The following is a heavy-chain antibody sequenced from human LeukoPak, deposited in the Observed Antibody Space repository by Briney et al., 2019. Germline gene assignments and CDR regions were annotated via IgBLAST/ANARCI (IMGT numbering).Heavy chain of an antibody. V-gene: IGHV3-23*01. CDR2: ISGSGGST. D-gene: IGHD2-2*01. CDR1: GGSFSGYY. CDR3: AKEGDIVVVPAAPVYY. Sequence: PSETLSLTCAVYGGSFSGYYWSWVRQAPGKGLEWVSAISGSGGSTYYADSVKGRFTTSRDNSKNTLYLQMNSPRAEDTAVYYCAKEGDIVVVPAAPVYYWGQGTLVTVSS. J-gene: IGHJ4*02.